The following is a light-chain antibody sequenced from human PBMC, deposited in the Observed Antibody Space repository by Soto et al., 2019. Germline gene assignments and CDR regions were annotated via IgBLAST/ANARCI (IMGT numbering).Light chain of an antibody. CDR3: QQANSFPPT. CDR1: QGISRW. J-gene: IGKJ4*01. V-gene: IGKV1-12*01. Sequence: DIQMTQSPSSVSASVGDRVTITCRASQGISRWLAWYQQKQGKDPKLLIYAAFSLQSGVPSRFSGSGSRTEFTLTISSLLPEDFATYYCQQANSFPPTFGGGTKVEIK. CDR2: AAF.